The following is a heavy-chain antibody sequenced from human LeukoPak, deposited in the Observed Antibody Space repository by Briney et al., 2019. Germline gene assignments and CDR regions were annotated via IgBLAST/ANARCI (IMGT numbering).Heavy chain of an antibody. CDR2: IYYSGSA. V-gene: IGHV4-31*03. CDR3: ARVSAGSVILDP. Sequence: SQTLSLTCTVSGGSISSGAYYWSWIRQLPGKGLEWIGYIYYSGSAYYNPSLKSRVTISVDTSKNQSSLKLSSVSAADTAVFYCARVSAGSVILDPWGQGTLVTVSS. J-gene: IGHJ5*02. D-gene: IGHD3-16*01. CDR1: GGSISSGAYY.